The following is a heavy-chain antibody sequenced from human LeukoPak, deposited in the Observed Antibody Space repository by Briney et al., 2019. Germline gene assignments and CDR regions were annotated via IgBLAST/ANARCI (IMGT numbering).Heavy chain of an antibody. CDR3: ARGYSSSWYRGNWFDP. Sequence: GASVKVSCKASGYTFTSYYMHWVRQAPGQGLEWMGIINPDGGNTNYAQNFQGRVTLTRDTSTSTAYMELSSLRSEDTAVYYCARGYSSSWYRGNWFDPWGQGTLVTVSS. CDR1: GYTFTSYY. CDR2: INPDGGNT. D-gene: IGHD6-13*01. J-gene: IGHJ5*02. V-gene: IGHV1-46*01.